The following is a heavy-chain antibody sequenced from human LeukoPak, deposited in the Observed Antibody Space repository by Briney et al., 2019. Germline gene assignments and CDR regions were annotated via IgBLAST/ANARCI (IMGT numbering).Heavy chain of an antibody. Sequence: SVKVSCKAAGGTFSSYAISWVRQAPGQGLEWMGGIIPIFGTANYAQKFQGRVTMTSDTSTSTAYMELRSLRSDDTAVYYCARDRGIAEADSFDPWGQGTLVTVSS. V-gene: IGHV1-69*06. CDR2: IIPIFGTA. J-gene: IGHJ5*02. CDR1: GGTFSSYA. D-gene: IGHD6-13*01. CDR3: ARDRGIAEADSFDP.